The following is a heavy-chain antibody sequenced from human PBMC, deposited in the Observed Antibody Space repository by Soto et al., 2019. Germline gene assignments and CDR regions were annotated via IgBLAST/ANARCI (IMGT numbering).Heavy chain of an antibody. CDR2: IYYSGST. Sequence: QVQLQESGPGLVKPSQTLSLTCTVSGGSISSGGYYWSWIRQHPGKGLEWIGYIYYSGSTYYNPSLKSRVTISVDTSKNQFSLKLSSVTVADTAVYYCARESLYGSGSFPTPRYWGQGTLVTVSS. D-gene: IGHD3-10*01. J-gene: IGHJ4*02. V-gene: IGHV4-31*03. CDR3: ARESLYGSGSFPTPRY. CDR1: GGSISSGGYY.